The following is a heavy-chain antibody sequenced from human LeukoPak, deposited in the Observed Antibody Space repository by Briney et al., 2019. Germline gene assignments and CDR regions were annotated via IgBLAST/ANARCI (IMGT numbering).Heavy chain of an antibody. D-gene: IGHD6-13*01. Sequence: GGSLRLSCAASGFTFKSYSMNWVRQAPGKGLEWVSYISSSSYTIYYADSVKGRFTISRDDAKNSLYLQINGLRAEDTAVYYCARPAAGTYLGAEYFQHWGQGTLVTVSS. J-gene: IGHJ1*01. CDR3: ARPAAGTYLGAEYFQH. V-gene: IGHV3-48*04. CDR1: GFTFKSYS. CDR2: ISSSSYTI.